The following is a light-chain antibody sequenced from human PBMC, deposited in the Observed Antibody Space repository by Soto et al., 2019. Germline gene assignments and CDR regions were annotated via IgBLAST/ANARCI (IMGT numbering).Light chain of an antibody. CDR3: QQYNSYST. CDR1: QSISSW. J-gene: IGKJ1*01. V-gene: IGKV1-5*03. Sequence: DIQMTQSPSTLSASVGDRVTITCRASQSISSWLAWYQQKPGKAPKLLISKASSLESGVPSRFSGSGSVTEFTLTISSLQPDDFATYYCQQYNSYSTFGQGTKVDIK. CDR2: KAS.